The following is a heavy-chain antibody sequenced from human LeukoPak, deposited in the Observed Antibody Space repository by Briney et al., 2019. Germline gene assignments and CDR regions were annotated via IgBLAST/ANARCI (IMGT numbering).Heavy chain of an antibody. Sequence: WGSLRLSCSASGFTFSSYAIHWVRQAPGRGLEYVSAISTDGGSTYSADSVKGRFTISRDNSKTTLYLQMSSLRAEDTAVYYCVICIAAAGSFDYWGQGTLVSV. V-gene: IGHV3-64D*09. D-gene: IGHD6-13*01. CDR3: VICIAAAGSFDY. CDR1: GFTFSSYA. J-gene: IGHJ4*02. CDR2: ISTDGGST.